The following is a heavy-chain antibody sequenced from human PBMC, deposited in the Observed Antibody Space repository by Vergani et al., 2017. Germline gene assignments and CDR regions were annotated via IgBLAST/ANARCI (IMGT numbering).Heavy chain of an antibody. CDR1: GGTFSSYA. D-gene: IGHD6-13*01. J-gene: IGHJ2*01. V-gene: IGHV1-69*12. CDR2: IIPIFGTA. CDR3: ARETVVYSSSLWLGFDL. Sequence: QVQLVQSGAEVKKPGSSVKVSCKASGGTFSSYAISWVRQAPGQGLEWMGGIIPIFGTANYAQKFQGRVTITADESTSTAYMELSSLRSEDTAVYYCARETVVYSSSLWLGFDLWGRGTLVTVSS.